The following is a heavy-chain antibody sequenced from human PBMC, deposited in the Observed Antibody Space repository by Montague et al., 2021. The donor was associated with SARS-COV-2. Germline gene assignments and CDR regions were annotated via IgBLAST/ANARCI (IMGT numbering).Heavy chain of an antibody. D-gene: IGHD3-3*01. Sequence: SETLSLTCTVSGGSISSYYWSWIRQPPGKGLEWIGYIYYSGSTNXNPSLKSRVTISVDTSKNQFSLKVSSVTAADTAVYYCARAPVAHITIFGVVTSFDYWGQGTLVTVSS. J-gene: IGHJ4*02. CDR3: ARAPVAHITIFGVVTSFDY. V-gene: IGHV4-59*01. CDR1: GGSISSYY. CDR2: IYYSGST.